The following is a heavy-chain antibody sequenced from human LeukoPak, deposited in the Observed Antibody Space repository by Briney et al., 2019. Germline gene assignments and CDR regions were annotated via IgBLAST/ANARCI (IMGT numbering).Heavy chain of an antibody. Sequence: GGSLRLSCAASGFTFDDYAMHWVRQAPGKGLEWVSGISWNSGSIGHADSVKGRFTISGDNAKNSLYLQMNSLRAEDTALYYCAKDKEAGTVPTEFQHWGQGTLVTVSS. CDR1: GFTFDDYA. J-gene: IGHJ1*01. CDR2: ISWNSGSI. V-gene: IGHV3-9*01. D-gene: IGHD2-2*01. CDR3: AKDKEAGTVPTEFQH.